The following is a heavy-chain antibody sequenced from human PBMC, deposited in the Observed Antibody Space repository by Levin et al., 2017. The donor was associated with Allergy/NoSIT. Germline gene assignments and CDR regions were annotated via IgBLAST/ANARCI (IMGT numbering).Heavy chain of an antibody. CDR2: INPNSGGT. Sequence: ASVKVSCKASGYTFTGYYMHWVRQAPGQGLEWMGWINPNSGGTDYAQKFQGRVTMTRDTSISTAYMELSRLRSDDTAVYYCARAYSSNWYAACDYWGQGTLVTVSS. CDR3: ARAYSSNWYAACDY. V-gene: IGHV1-2*02. CDR1: GYTFTGYY. D-gene: IGHD6-13*01. J-gene: IGHJ4*02.